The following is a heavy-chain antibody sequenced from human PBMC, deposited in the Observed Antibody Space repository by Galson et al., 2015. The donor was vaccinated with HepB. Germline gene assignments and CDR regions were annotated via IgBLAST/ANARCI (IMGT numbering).Heavy chain of an antibody. V-gene: IGHV3-23*01. Sequence: SLRLSCAASRFTFSSYAMSWVRQAPGKGLEWVSAISGSGGSTYYADSVKGRFTISRDNSKKTLYLLMNSLRAEDTAVYYCAKDRVPAGVVITTAPFDYWGQGTLVTVSS. CDR2: ISGSGGST. D-gene: IGHD3-22*01. CDR1: RFTFSSYA. J-gene: IGHJ4*02. CDR3: AKDRVPAGVVITTAPFDY.